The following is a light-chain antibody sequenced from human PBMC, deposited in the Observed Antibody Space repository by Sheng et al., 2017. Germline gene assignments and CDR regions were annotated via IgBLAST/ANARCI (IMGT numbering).Light chain of an antibody. CDR1: QDISNY. V-gene: IGKV1-33*01. CDR3: QQSYSIFRT. CDR2: DAS. Sequence: DIQMTQSPSSLSASVGDRVTITCQASQDISNYLNWYQQKPGKAPKLLIYDASNLETGVPSRFSGSGSGTDFTFTISSLQPEDFATYYCQQSYSIFRTFGRRDQGG. J-gene: IGKJ1*01.